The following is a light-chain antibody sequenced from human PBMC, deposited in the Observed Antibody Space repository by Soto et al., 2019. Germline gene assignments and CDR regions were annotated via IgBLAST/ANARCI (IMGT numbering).Light chain of an antibody. CDR1: QTIRND. V-gene: IGKV1-39*01. J-gene: IGKJ1*01. CDR2: GPS. Sequence: EIRMNQSASSLSLSKGERVTXTCRGSQTIRNDLAWYQQKPGRAPSLLMYGPSCWKNGVPARVSGGGSGTDFTVTISSLQPEDFATYYCQHNYTRPCMAFGQGTK. CDR3: QHNYTRPCMA.